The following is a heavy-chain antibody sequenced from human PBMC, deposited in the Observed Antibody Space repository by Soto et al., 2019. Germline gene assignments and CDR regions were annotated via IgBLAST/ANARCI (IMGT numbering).Heavy chain of an antibody. CDR2: ISYDGSNK. Sequence: GGSLRLSYAASGFTFSSYGMHWVRQAPGKGLEWVAVISYDGSNKYYADSVKGRFTISRDNSKNTLYLQMNSLRAEDTAVYYCHLDTAMVTASWGQGTLVTVSS. D-gene: IGHD5-18*01. J-gene: IGHJ4*02. CDR1: GFTFSSYG. CDR3: HLDTAMVTAS. V-gene: IGHV3-30*03.